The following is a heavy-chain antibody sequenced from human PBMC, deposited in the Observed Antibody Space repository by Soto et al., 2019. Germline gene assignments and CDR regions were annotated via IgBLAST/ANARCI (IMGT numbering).Heavy chain of an antibody. D-gene: IGHD6-19*01. CDR2: ISSSSSYT. Sequence: PGGSLRLSCAASGFTFSDYYMSWIRQAPGKGLEWVSYISSSSSYTNYADSVKGRFTISRDNAKNSLYLQMNSLRAEDTAVYYCARALVVAVAGTSHYYFDYWGQGTLVTV. CDR3: ARALVVAVAGTSHYYFDY. J-gene: IGHJ4*02. V-gene: IGHV3-11*06. CDR1: GFTFSDYY.